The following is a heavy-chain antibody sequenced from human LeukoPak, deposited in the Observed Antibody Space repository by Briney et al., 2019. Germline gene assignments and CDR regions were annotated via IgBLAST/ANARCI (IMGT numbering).Heavy chain of an antibody. V-gene: IGHV3-15*01. D-gene: IGHD3-22*01. CDR3: TTETPPHYYDSSGYSDY. J-gene: IGHJ4*02. Sequence: PGGSLRLSCAASIFTFSNAWMSWVRQAPGKGLEWVGRIKSQADGGTTDYATPVKGRFTISRDDSKNTLYLQMNSLKTEDTAVYYCTTETPPHYYDSSGYSDYWGQGTLVTVSS. CDR1: IFTFSNAW. CDR2: IKSQADGGTT.